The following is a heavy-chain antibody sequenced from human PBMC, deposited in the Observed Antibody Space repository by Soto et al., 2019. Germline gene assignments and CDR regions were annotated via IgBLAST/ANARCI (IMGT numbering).Heavy chain of an antibody. Sequence: GESLKISCQASGYIFHNYWIGWVRQMPGKGLEWLGIIYPGDSNIRYNPSFQGQVTISADKSLSTTYLHWSSLKASDTAMYYCARQRYFDYWGQGTLVTISS. CDR1: GYIFHNYW. V-gene: IGHV5-51*01. J-gene: IGHJ4*02. CDR2: IYPGDSNI. CDR3: ARQRYFDY.